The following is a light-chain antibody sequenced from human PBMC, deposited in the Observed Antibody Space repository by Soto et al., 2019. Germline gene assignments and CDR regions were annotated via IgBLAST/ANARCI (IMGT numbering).Light chain of an antibody. CDR1: QSVSSGY. CDR3: QQYVSSPPWT. J-gene: IGKJ1*01. V-gene: IGKV3-20*01. CDR2: DAS. Sequence: EIVLTQSPGTLSLSPGERATLSCRASQSVSSGYLAWYQQKPGQAPRLLIYDASSRATGIPDRFSGSGSGTDFTLIISRLEPEDFAVYYCQQYVSSPPWTFGQGTKVEIK.